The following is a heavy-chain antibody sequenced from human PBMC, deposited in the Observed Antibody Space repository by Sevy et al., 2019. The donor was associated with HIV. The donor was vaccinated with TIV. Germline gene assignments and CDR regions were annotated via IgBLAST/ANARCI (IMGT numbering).Heavy chain of an antibody. V-gene: IGHV1-18*04. D-gene: IGHD1-1*01. CDR3: VRDYRDWNGIDYQFAMGV. J-gene: IGHJ6*02. Sequence: ASVKVSCKAFGSIFSSYGTSWVRQAPGQGLEWMGWISVYNGNTHYAKRFEGRVTMTTDTSTITGYMALKRLRSDDTAVYYCVRDYRDWNGIDYQFAMGVWGQGTTVTVSS. CDR2: ISVYNGNT. CDR1: GSIFSSYG.